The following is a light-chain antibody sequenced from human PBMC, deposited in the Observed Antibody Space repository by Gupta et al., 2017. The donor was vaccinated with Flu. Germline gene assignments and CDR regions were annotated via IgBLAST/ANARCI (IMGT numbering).Light chain of an antibody. J-gene: IGKJ1*01. CDR2: AAS. CDR3: QQNDNNPPWT. Sequence: DIQMTQSPSSLSASVGDRVTITCRASQSITSYLNWYKQKPGKAPSLLIYAASSWQSGVPSRFGGSGFGKYFTLTISSRQPEDFATYYCQQNDNNPPWTFGQGTKVEIK. V-gene: IGKV1-39*01. CDR1: QSITSY.